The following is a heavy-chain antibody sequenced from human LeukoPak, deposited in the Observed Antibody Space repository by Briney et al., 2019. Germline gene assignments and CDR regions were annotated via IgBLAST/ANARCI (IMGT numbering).Heavy chain of an antibody. V-gene: IGHV3-7*01. CDR2: IKEDGSER. CDR1: AFIFSGHW. D-gene: IGHD6-13*01. J-gene: IGHJ4*02. Sequence: GGSLRLSCEGSAFIFSGHWMSWVRQTPGKGLEWVASIKEDGSERQYVDSVKGRFTISRDNAKNSLFLQMNGLRAEDTALYYCAKGRTSGSSWPFDSWGQGTLVTVSS. CDR3: AKGRTSGSSWPFDS.